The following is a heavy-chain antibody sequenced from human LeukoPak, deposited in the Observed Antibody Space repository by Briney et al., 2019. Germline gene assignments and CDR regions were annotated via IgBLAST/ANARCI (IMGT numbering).Heavy chain of an antibody. CDR1: GFTFSSYA. J-gene: IGHJ4*02. D-gene: IGHD3-22*01. V-gene: IGHV3-30-3*01. CDR3: AREVGSDYYDSRLDY. CDR2: ISYDGSNK. Sequence: GGSLRLSCAASGFTFSSYAMHWVRQAPGKGLKWVAVISYDGSNKYYADSVKGRFTISRDNSKNTLYLQMNSLRAEDTAVYYCAREVGSDYYDSRLDYWGQGTLVTVSS.